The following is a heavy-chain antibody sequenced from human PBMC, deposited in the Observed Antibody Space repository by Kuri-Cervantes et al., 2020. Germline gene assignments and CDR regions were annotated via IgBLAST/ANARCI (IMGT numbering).Heavy chain of an antibody. V-gene: IGHV3-30*01. CDR3: ARLYEGWFDP. D-gene: IGHD3-3*01. CDR1: GFTFRSSA. Sequence: GESLKISCAASGFTFRSSAMHWVRQAPGKGLEWVAVISYDGSNKYYADSVKGRFTISRDNSKNTLYLQMNSLRAEDTAVYYCARLYEGWFDPWGQGTLVTVSS. J-gene: IGHJ5*02. CDR2: ISYDGSNK.